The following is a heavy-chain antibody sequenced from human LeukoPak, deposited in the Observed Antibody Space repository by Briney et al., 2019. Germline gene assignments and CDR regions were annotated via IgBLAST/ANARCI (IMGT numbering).Heavy chain of an antibody. V-gene: IGHV1-46*01. CDR3: ARDGPTAAPFDY. D-gene: IGHD2-2*01. CDR1: GYRFTSYD. J-gene: IGHJ4*02. Sequence: ASVKVSCKASGYRFTSYDMHWVRQAPGQGLERMGIINPSGGRTSYAQRFQGRVAMTRDTSTTTVYMEVNSLTSEDTAVYFCARDGPTAAPFDYWGQGTLVTVSS. CDR2: INPSGGRT.